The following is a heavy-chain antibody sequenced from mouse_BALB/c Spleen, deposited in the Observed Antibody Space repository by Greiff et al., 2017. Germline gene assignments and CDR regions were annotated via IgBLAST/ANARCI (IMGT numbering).Heavy chain of an antibody. CDR1: GYSITSGYY. V-gene: IGHV3-6*02. CDR3: ARDYYCNFDY. D-gene: IGHD1-1*01. Sequence: EVKLMESGPGLVKPSQSLSLTCSVTGYSITSGYYWNWIRQFPGNKLEWMGYISYDGSNNYNPSLKNRISITRDTSKNQFFLKLNSVTTEDTATYYCARDYYCNFDYWGQGTTLTVSS. CDR2: ISYDGSN. J-gene: IGHJ2*01.